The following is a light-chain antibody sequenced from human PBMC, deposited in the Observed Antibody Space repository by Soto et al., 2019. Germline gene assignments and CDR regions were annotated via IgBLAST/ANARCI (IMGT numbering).Light chain of an antibody. CDR1: QSISSY. CDR2: AAS. CDR3: QQSYSTPYT. V-gene: IGKV1-39*01. J-gene: IGKJ2*01. Sequence: DIQMPQSPSSLSASVGDRVTITCRASQSISSYLNWYQQKPGKAPKLLIYAASSLQSGVPSRFSGSGSGTDFTLTISSRQPEDFATYYCQQSYSTPYTFGQGTKLEIK.